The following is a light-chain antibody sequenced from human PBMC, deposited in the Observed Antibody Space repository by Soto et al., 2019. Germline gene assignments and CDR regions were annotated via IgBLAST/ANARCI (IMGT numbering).Light chain of an antibody. CDR3: QQYSNQWT. Sequence: DIQMTQSPSTLSASVGDRVTITCRASQSITGWLAWYQQKPGKVPKLLIYQASNLESGVPSRFSGSGSGTKFTLIVSSLQPDDSATYFCQQYSNQWTFGPGTKV. CDR1: QSITGW. V-gene: IGKV1-5*03. J-gene: IGKJ1*01. CDR2: QAS.